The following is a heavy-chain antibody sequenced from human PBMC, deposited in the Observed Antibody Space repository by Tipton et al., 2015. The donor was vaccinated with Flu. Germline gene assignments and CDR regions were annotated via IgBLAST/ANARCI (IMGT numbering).Heavy chain of an antibody. CDR3: ARAESSVWAGYYYGLDV. V-gene: IGHV4-61*02. Sequence: LRLSCTVSGGSISSGNYFWNWIRQPAGKGLEWIGRIHTSGTTYYKPSLKSRVTISVDTSKNYFSLKLNSVTAADTAVYFCARAESSVWAGYYYGLDVWGQGTTVTVSS. J-gene: IGHJ6*02. CDR1: GGSISSGNYF. CDR2: IHTSGTT. D-gene: IGHD6-19*01.